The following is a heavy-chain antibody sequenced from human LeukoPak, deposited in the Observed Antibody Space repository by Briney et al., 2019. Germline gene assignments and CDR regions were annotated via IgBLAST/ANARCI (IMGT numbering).Heavy chain of an antibody. V-gene: IGHV4-4*02. Sequence: SGTLSLTCAVSGGSISSSNWWSWVRQPPGKGVEWIGEIYHSGSTNYNPSLKSRVTISVDKSKNQFSLKLSSVTAADTAVYYCARDTEVGATRGNFDYWGQGTLVTVSS. J-gene: IGHJ4*02. D-gene: IGHD1-26*01. CDR3: ARDTEVGATRGNFDY. CDR2: IYHSGST. CDR1: GGSISSSNW.